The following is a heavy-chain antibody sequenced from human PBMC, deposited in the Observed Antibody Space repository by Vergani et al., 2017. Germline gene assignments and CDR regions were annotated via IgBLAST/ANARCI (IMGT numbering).Heavy chain of an antibody. V-gene: IGHV3-21*01. J-gene: IGHJ4*02. CDR3: AGGTLGYNWNQRALDY. CDR1: GFTFSSYS. CDR2: ISSSSSYI. D-gene: IGHD1-20*01. Sequence: EVQLVESGGGLVKPGGSLRLSCAASGFTFSSYSMNWVRQAPGKGLGWVSSISSSSSYIHYADSMKGRFTVSRDSAKNSLYLQMNSLRAEDTAVYYCAGGTLGYNWNQRALDYWGQGTLVTVSS.